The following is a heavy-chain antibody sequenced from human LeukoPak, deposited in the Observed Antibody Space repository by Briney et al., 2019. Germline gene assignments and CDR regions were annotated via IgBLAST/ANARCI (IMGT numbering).Heavy chain of an antibody. J-gene: IGHJ4*02. Sequence: GGSLRLSCAASGLTFSSHWMHWVRQAPGKGLVWVSRITNDGSSTTYADSVKGRFTISRDNAKNSLYLQMNSLRVEDTAVYYCAKEGRSLQTYWGQGTLVTVSS. D-gene: IGHD5-24*01. CDR1: GLTFSSHW. CDR2: ITNDGSST. CDR3: AKEGRSLQTY. V-gene: IGHV3-74*01.